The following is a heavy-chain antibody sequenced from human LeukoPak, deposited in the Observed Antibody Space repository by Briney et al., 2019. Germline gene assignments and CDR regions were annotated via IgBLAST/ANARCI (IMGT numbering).Heavy chain of an antibody. Sequence: SETLSLTCTVPGGSISGDTYYWGWIRQPPGKGLEWIGSLYYGGSTYYRPSLKSRVTISEDTSKNQISLRLRSVTAADTAVYYCAKGYSNYVPEYNWFDPWGQGTLVTVSS. CDR3: AKGYSNYVPEYNWFDP. J-gene: IGHJ5*02. CDR1: GGSISGDTYY. D-gene: IGHD4-11*01. V-gene: IGHV4-39*07. CDR2: LYYGGST.